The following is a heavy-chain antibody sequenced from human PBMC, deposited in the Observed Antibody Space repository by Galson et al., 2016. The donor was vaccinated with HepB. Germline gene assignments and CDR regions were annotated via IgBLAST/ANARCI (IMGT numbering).Heavy chain of an antibody. D-gene: IGHD3-10*01. CDR2: TYYRSKWYN. J-gene: IGHJ4*02. CDR3: ARDRGSGRHFFDS. CDR1: GDSVSSYSGA. Sequence: CAISGDSVSSYSGAWDWIRQSPSRGLEWLGRTYYRSKWYNDYAGSVKGRITIEADTSKNLFPLQLTSVTVADTAVYYCARDRGSGRHFFDSWGQGTLVSVSS. V-gene: IGHV6-1*01.